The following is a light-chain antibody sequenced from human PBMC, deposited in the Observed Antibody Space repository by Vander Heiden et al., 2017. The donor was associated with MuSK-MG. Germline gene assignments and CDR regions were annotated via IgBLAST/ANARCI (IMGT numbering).Light chain of an antibody. V-gene: IGKV4-1*01. CDR2: WAS. Sequence: DIVMTQSPDSLAVSLGERATINCKSSQSVLCTSNNENYLAWYQQKPGQAPKLLIYWASTRDSGVPDRFSGSGSGTDFTLTITSLQAEDVAVYYCQQYYTVPWTFGQGTKVEV. CDR1: QSVLCTSNNENY. J-gene: IGKJ1*01. CDR3: QQYYTVPWT.